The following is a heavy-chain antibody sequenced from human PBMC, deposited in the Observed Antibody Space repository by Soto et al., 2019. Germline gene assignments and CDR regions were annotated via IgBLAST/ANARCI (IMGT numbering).Heavy chain of an antibody. J-gene: IGHJ5*01. Sequence: PAETLSLTCTVSGSSISGFYWSWIRKSAGKGLEWIGRIYATGTTDYNPSLKSRGMMSVDTSKKQFSLKLRSVTAADTAVYYCVRDGTKTLRDWFDSWGQGISVTVSS. CDR1: GSSISGFY. V-gene: IGHV4-4*07. D-gene: IGHD1-1*01. CDR2: IYATGTT. CDR3: VRDGTKTLRDWFDS.